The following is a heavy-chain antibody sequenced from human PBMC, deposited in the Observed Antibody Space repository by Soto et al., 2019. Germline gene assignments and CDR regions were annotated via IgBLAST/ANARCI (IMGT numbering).Heavy chain of an antibody. CDR3: ATGGQDVLLWFGEARVDY. D-gene: IGHD3-10*01. V-gene: IGHV1-46*01. Sequence: ASVKVSCKASGYTFTSYYMHWVRQAPGQGLEWMGIINPSGGSTSYAQKFQGRVTMTRDTSTSTVYMELSSLRSEDTAVYYCATGGQDVLLWFGEARVDYWGQGTLVTVSS. J-gene: IGHJ4*02. CDR2: INPSGGST. CDR1: GYTFTSYY.